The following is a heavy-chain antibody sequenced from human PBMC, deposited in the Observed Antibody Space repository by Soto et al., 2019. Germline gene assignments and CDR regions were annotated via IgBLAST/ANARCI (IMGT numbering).Heavy chain of an antibody. D-gene: IGHD2-21*01. J-gene: IGHJ4*02. CDR3: ARGRTVRDHDDFDL. V-gene: IGHV3-30-3*01. CDR1: GFTFSSYS. Sequence: QVQLVESGGGVVQPGRSLRFSCAASGFTFSSYSMHWVRQAPGKGLEWVAAMSYDGNSKYFADSVKGRFTISRDNSKNTLSLQMNSLGAEDSAVYYCARGRTVRDHDDFDLWGQGTLVTVSS. CDR2: MSYDGNSK.